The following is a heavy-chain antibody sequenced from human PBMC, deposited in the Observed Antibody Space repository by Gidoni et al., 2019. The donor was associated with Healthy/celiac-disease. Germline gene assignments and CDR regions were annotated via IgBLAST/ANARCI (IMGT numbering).Heavy chain of an antibody. J-gene: IGHJ6*03. CDR1: GFTFSSYA. CDR3: ARDRGSGPLFYYYYMDV. D-gene: IGHD3-10*01. CDR2: ISYDGSNK. Sequence: QVQLVESGGGVVQPGRSLRLSCAASGFTFSSYAMHWVRPAPGKGLEWVAVISYDGSNKYYADSVKGRFTISRDNSKNTLYLQMNSLRAEDTAVYYCARDRGSGPLFYYYYMDVWGKGTTVTVSS. V-gene: IGHV3-30-3*01.